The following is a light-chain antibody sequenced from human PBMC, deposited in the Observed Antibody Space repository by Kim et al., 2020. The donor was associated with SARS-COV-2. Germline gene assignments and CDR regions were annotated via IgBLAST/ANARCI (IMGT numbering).Light chain of an antibody. J-gene: IGKJ4*01. CDR1: QSVSSSY. CDR2: GAS. CDR3: QQYGSSPLT. Sequence: EIVLTQSPGTLSLSPGERATLSCRASQSVSSSYLAWYQQKPGQAPRLLIYGASSRATGIPDRISGSGSGTDFTLTISRLEPEDFAVYYCQQYGSSPLTFGGGTKLEI. V-gene: IGKV3-20*01.